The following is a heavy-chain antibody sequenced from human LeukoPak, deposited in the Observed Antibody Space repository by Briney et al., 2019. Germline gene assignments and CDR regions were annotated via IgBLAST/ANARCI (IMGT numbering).Heavy chain of an antibody. D-gene: IGHD6-13*01. CDR3: ARRKGRVAAAGVANWFDP. V-gene: IGHV4-59*08. Sequence: SETLSLTCTVPGGSISSYYWSWIRQHPGKGLEWIGYIYYSGSTNYNPSLKSRVTISVDTSKNQFSLKLSSVTAADTAVYYCARRKGRVAAAGVANWFDPWGQGTLVTVSS. CDR2: IYYSGST. CDR1: GGSISSYY. J-gene: IGHJ5*02.